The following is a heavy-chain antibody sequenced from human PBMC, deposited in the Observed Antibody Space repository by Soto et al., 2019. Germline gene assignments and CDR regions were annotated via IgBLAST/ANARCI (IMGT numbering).Heavy chain of an antibody. V-gene: IGHV3-21*01. J-gene: IGHJ4*02. CDR3: GRAGIVVVVAASRPLDQ. D-gene: IGHD2-15*01. Sequence: EVQLVESGGGLVKPGESLRLSCAASGFTFGSHSMYWVRQAPGKGLEWVSSISGDSTYIFYADSVQGRFTIFRDNAENSLYLQMNSLRAEDTAVYYCGRAGIVVVVAASRPLDQWGPGILVSVSS. CDR1: GFTFGSHS. CDR2: ISGDSTYI.